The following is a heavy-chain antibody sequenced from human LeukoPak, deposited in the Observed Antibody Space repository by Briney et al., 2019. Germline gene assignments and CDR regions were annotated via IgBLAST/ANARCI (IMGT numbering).Heavy chain of an antibody. CDR1: GYTFTMYN. Sequence: ASVKVSCKASGYTFTMYNMNWVRQAPGQGLEWMGWINPNSGGTNYAQKFQGRVTMTRDTSISTAYMELSRLRSDDTAVYYCARGLKSSGYYGDAFDIWGQGTMVTVSS. CDR2: INPNSGGT. J-gene: IGHJ3*02. V-gene: IGHV1-2*02. CDR3: ARGLKSSGYYGDAFDI. D-gene: IGHD3-22*01.